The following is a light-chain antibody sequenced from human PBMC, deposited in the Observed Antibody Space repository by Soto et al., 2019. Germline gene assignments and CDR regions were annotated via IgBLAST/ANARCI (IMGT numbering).Light chain of an antibody. Sequence: DIVMTQSPLSLPVTPGEPASISCRSSQSLLHSNGYNYLDWYLQKPGQSPQLLIYLGSNRASGAPDRFSGSGSGTDFTLKISRVEAEDVGVYYCMQALQTLWTFGQGTKVEIK. V-gene: IGKV2-28*01. CDR3: MQALQTLWT. J-gene: IGKJ1*01. CDR2: LGS. CDR1: QSLLHSNGYNY.